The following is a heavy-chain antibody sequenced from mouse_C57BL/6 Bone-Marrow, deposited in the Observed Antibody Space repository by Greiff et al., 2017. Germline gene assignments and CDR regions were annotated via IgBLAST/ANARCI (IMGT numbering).Heavy chain of an antibody. J-gene: IGHJ1*03. V-gene: IGHV5-16*01. CDR2: INYDGSST. D-gene: IGHD1-1*01. CDR3: ARDPITTGVARYWYFDV. CDR1: GFTFSDYY. Sequence: EVKLVESEGGLVQPGSSMKLSCTASGFTFSDYYMAWVRQVPEKGLEWVANINYDGSSTYYLDSLKSRFFISRDNAKNILYLQMSSLKSEDTATYYCARDPITTGVARYWYFDVWGTGTTVTVSS.